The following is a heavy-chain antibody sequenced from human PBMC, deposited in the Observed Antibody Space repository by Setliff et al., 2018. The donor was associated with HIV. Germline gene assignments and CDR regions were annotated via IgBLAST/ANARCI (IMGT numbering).Heavy chain of an antibody. CDR3: ARGISRDSSGYYRNEYFQH. CDR1: GYTFKTYG. J-gene: IGHJ1*01. V-gene: IGHV1-18*01. Sequence: ASVKVSCKASGYTFKTYGISWVRQAPGQGLEWMGWISPYNGDTRYAQKFQGRVTLTTDTTTNTAYMEVRTLRSDDTAVYYCARGISRDSSGYYRNEYFQHWGQGTLVTVSS. CDR2: ISPYNGDT. D-gene: IGHD3-22*01.